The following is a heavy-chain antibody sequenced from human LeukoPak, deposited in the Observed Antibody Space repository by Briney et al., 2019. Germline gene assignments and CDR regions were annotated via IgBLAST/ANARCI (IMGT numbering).Heavy chain of an antibody. V-gene: IGHV5-51*01. CDR3: VRHEDGGTYTY. CDR2: IYPGDSTP. CDR1: GYSFMNYW. D-gene: IGHD4-11*01. J-gene: IGHJ4*02. Sequence: GESLKISCKGSGYSFMNYWIAWVRHMPGKGLEWMGIIYPGDSTPRYSPSIQGQVTFSADKSINTAYLQWSSLKASDNAMYYCVRHEDGGTYTYWGQGTLVTVSS.